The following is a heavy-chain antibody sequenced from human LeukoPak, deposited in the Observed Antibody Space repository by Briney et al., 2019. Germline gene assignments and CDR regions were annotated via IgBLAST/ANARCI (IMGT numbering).Heavy chain of an antibody. CDR2: IIPIFGTA. Sequence: SVKVSCKASGGTFSSYAISWVRQAPGQGLEWMGGIIPIFGTANYAQKFQGRVTITTDGSTSTAYMELSSLRSEDTAVYYCASDFWSRNWFDPWDQGTLVTVSS. J-gene: IGHJ5*02. CDR3: ASDFWSRNWFDP. CDR1: GGTFSSYA. V-gene: IGHV1-69*05. D-gene: IGHD3-3*01.